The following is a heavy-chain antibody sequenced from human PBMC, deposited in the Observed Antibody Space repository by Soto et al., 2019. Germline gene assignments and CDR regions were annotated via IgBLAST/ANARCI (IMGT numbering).Heavy chain of an antibody. D-gene: IGHD6-19*01. CDR3: AKSDGGQWPNYYYYGMDV. J-gene: IGHJ6*02. Sequence: GGSLRLSCAASGFTFSSYGMHWVRQAPGKGLEWVAVISYDGSNKYYADSVKGRFTISRDNSKNTLYLQMNSLRAEDTAVYYCAKSDGGQWPNYYYYGMDVWGQGTTVTV. CDR1: GFTFSSYG. V-gene: IGHV3-30*18. CDR2: ISYDGSNK.